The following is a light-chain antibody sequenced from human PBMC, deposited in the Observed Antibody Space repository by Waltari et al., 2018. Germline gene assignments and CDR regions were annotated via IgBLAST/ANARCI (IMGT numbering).Light chain of an antibody. J-gene: IGKJ2*01. CDR3: QHYGGSPTYT. V-gene: IGKV3-20*01. Sequence: ESVLTQSPGTLSLSPGERATLSCRASQSVSSSYLAWYQQRPGQAPRLLFFGASSRATGVPDRFSGSVSGTDFTLTISRLEPEDFAVYFCQHYGGSPTYTFGQGTKLEIK. CDR1: QSVSSSY. CDR2: GAS.